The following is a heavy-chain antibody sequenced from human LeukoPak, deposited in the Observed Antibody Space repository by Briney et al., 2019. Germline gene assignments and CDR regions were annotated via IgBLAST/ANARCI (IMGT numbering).Heavy chain of an antibody. CDR3: ARDKDYSNTERGFHY. Sequence: ASVKISCKASGYTRTDYYMHWVRQAPGQGREWMGWINPNSGDTKSAQKFQGRVTMTGDTSISTVYMELRRLASDDTAVYYCARDKDYSNTERGFHYWGQGILVTVSS. D-gene: IGHD4-11*01. CDR2: INPNSGDT. J-gene: IGHJ4*02. V-gene: IGHV1-2*02. CDR1: GYTRTDYY.